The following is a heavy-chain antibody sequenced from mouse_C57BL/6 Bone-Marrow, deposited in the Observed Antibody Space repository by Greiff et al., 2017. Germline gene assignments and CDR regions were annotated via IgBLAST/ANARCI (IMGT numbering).Heavy chain of an antibody. J-gene: IGHJ1*03. D-gene: IGHD2-3*01. CDR2: IDPEDGDT. CDR3: TTPFYDGYSHWYFDV. V-gene: IGHV14-1*01. CDR1: GFNIKAYY. Sequence: EVKLQQSGAELVRPGASVKLSCTASGFNIKAYYMHWVKQRPEQGLEWIGRIDPEDGDTEYAPKFQGKATMTADTSSNTAYLQLSSLTSEDTAVYYCTTPFYDGYSHWYFDVWGTGTTVTVSS.